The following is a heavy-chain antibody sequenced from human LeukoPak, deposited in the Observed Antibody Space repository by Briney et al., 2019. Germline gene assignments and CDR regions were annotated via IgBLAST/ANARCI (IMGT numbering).Heavy chain of an antibody. Sequence: ASVKVSCKASGYTFTGYYMHWVRQAPGQGLEWMGWINPNSGGTNYAQKFQGWVTMTRDTSISTAYMELSRLRSDDTAVYYCARGYCSGGSCSRWFDPWGQGTLVTASS. V-gene: IGHV1-2*04. CDR1: GYTFTGYY. CDR2: INPNSGGT. CDR3: ARGYCSGGSCSRWFDP. J-gene: IGHJ5*02. D-gene: IGHD2-15*01.